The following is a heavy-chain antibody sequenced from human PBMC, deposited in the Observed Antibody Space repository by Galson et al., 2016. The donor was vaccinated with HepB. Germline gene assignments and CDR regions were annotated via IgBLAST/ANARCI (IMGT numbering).Heavy chain of an antibody. CDR3: ATLSYDVVTGYQYFFDP. CDR1: GDSFNRYS. Sequence: SVKVSCKASGDSFNRYSISWVRQAPGHGLEWMGGIIPIFGTPDYAQKLQGRVIITADVSTSTSYMELSSLRFEDPAVYYCATLSYDVVTGYQYFFDPWGQGTLVTVSS. D-gene: IGHD3-9*01. J-gene: IGHJ5*02. V-gene: IGHV1-69*13. CDR2: IIPIFGTP.